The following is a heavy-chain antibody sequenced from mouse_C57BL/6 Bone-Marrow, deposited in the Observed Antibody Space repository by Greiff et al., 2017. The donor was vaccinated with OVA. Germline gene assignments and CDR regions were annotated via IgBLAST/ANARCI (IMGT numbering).Heavy chain of an antibody. J-gene: IGHJ4*01. CDR1: GFSLTSYG. D-gene: IGHD1-1*01. V-gene: IGHV2-5*01. CDR3: AKRLLLRSYAMDY. CDR2: IWRGGST. Sequence: VKLQESGPGLVQPSQSLSITCTVSGFSLTSYGVHWVRQSPGKGLEWLGVIWRGGSTDYNAAFMSRLSITKDNSKSQVFFKMNSLQADDTAIYYCAKRLLLRSYAMDYWGQGTSVTVSS.